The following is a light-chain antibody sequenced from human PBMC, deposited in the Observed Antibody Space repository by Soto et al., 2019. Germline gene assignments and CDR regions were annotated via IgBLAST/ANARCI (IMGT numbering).Light chain of an antibody. V-gene: IGKV3-20*01. CDR1: QSVSSY. CDR3: QQYGSSPNT. Sequence: EVVLTQSPGTLSLSPGERATLSCRASQSVSSYLAWYQQKPGQAPRLLIYGASSRATGIPDRFSGSGSGTDFTLTISRLEPEDFAVYYCQQYGSSPNTLGQGTKVDIK. J-gene: IGKJ2*01. CDR2: GAS.